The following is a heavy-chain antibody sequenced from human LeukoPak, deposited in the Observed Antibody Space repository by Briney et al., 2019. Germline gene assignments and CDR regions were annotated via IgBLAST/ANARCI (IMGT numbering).Heavy chain of an antibody. CDR2: IYTSGST. V-gene: IGHV4-4*07. D-gene: IGHD4-17*01. Sequence: SETLSLTCTVSGGSISNYFWSWLRQPAGKGLEWIGRIYTSGSTNYNPSLKSRVTMSIDTSRNQFSLKLSSVTAADTAVYYCARNRATVTLNWFDPWGQGTLVTVSS. CDR3: ARNRATVTLNWFDP. J-gene: IGHJ5*02. CDR1: GGSISNYF.